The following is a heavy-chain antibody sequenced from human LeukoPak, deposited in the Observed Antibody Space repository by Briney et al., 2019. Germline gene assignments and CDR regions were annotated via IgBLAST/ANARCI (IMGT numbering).Heavy chain of an antibody. CDR2: ISSSGSTI. CDR3: ARGLAVTTTRSSLDY. Sequence: GGSLRLSCAASGFTFSDYHMSWIRQAPGKGLEWVSYISSSGSTIYYADSVKGRFTISRDNAKNSLYLQMNSLRAEDTAVYYCARGLAVTTTRSSLDYWGQGTLVTVSS. V-gene: IGHV3-11*01. D-gene: IGHD4-17*01. CDR1: GFTFSDYH. J-gene: IGHJ4*02.